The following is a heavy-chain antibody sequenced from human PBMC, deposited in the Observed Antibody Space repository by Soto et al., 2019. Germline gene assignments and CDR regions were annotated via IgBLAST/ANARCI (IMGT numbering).Heavy chain of an antibody. Sequence: EVQLVESGGGLIPPGGSLRLSCAASGFLVNSAYMTWVRQAPGKGLEWLSMINSDGSTLYAESVKGRFTISRENSKNRLDLQMNSLRAEDTAMYYCARSGYSFAWGYWGQGTLVIVTS. J-gene: IGHJ4*02. CDR2: INSDGST. CDR3: ARSGYSFAWGY. V-gene: IGHV3-53*01. D-gene: IGHD5-18*01. CDR1: GFLVNSAY.